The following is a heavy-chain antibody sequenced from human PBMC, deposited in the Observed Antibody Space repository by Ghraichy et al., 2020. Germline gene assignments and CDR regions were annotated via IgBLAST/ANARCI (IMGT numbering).Heavy chain of an antibody. CDR2: INPNSGGT. Sequence: ASVKVSCKASGYTFTGYYMHWVRQAPGQGLEWMGWINPNSGGTNYAQKFQGRVTMTRDTSISTAYMELSRLRSDDTAVYYCARDGGVAATPNYFDYWGQGTLVTVSS. CDR1: GYTFTGYY. V-gene: IGHV1-2*02. D-gene: IGHD2-15*01. CDR3: ARDGGVAATPNYFDY. J-gene: IGHJ4*02.